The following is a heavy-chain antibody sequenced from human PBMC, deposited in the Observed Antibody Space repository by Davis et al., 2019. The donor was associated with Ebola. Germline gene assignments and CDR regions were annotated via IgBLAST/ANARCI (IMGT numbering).Heavy chain of an antibody. CDR1: GYTFAAHY. D-gene: IGHD2-15*01. J-gene: IGHJ4*02. V-gene: IGHV1-2*06. CDR3: AKDPGAFYTVVEYFDY. CDR2: INPNFGGK. Sequence: AASVKVSCKASGYTFAAHYIHWVRQAPGQGLEWMGRINPNFGGKIYAQKFQDRVTMTIDTSINTAYMELDRLRSDDTAVYYCAKDPGAFYTVVEYFDYWGQGTLVTVSS.